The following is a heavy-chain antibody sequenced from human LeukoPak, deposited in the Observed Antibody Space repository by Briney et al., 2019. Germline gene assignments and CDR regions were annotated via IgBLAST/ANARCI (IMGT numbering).Heavy chain of an antibody. CDR1: GGSISSTNYY. V-gene: IGHV4-39*07. Sequence: SETLSLTCSVSGGSISSTNYYWGWIRQPPGKGLEWIGTIYYSGSPHYNPSLKSRVSISEDTSKNQFSLNLSSVTAADTAVYFCARGPYSYDSSGAFDIWGQGTMVTVSS. CDR2: IYYSGSP. D-gene: IGHD3-22*01. CDR3: ARGPYSYDSSGAFDI. J-gene: IGHJ3*02.